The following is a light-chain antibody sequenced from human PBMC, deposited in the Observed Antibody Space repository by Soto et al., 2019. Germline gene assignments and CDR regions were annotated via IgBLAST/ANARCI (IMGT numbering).Light chain of an antibody. CDR3: CSYAGTYSYV. V-gene: IGLV2-11*01. Sequence: QSVLTQPRSVSGSPGQSVTISCTGTRSAIGIYDYVSWYQHHPNTAPKLIIYDVGERPSGVPGRFSGSNSDNTASLLISGLQAEDEADYFCCSYAGTYSYVFGSGTKLTVL. J-gene: IGLJ1*01. CDR1: RSAIGIYDY. CDR2: DVG.